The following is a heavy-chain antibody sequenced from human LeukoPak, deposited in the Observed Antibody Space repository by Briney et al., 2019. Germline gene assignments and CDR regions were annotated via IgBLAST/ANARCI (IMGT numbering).Heavy chain of an antibody. Sequence: PGGSLRLSCAASGFTFSSNSMNWVRQAPGKGLEWVSYISSSSSTIYYADSVKGRFTISRDNAKNSLYLQMNSLRAEDTAVYYCASSYPTSRYYDFWSGYYVEDSGRGYWGQGTLVTVSS. CDR1: GFTFSSNS. J-gene: IGHJ4*02. D-gene: IGHD3-3*01. CDR3: ASSYPTSRYYDFWSGYYVEDSGRGY. V-gene: IGHV3-48*01. CDR2: ISSSSSTI.